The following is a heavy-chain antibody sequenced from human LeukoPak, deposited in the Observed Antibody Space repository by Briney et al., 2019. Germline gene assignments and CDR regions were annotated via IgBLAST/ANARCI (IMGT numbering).Heavy chain of an antibody. V-gene: IGHV3-20*04. CDR1: GFTFDDYA. CDR3: ATHSGPLMVGDY. CDR2: INWNGAST. Sequence: GGSLRLSCAASGFTFDDYAMSWVRQAPGKGLEWVSGINWNGASTGYADSVRGRFTISRDNSKNTLYLQMNSLRAEDTAVYYCATHSGPLMVGDYWGQGTLVTVSS. J-gene: IGHJ4*02. D-gene: IGHD1-26*01.